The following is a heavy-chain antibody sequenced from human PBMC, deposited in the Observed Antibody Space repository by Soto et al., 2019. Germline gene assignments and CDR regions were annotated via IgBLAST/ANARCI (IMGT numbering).Heavy chain of an antibody. V-gene: IGHV3-23*01. CDR1: GFTFSSYA. CDR3: AKALQLVPYYYYGMDV. Sequence: GESLKISCAASGFTFSSYAMSWVRQAPGKGLEWVSAISGSGGSTYYADSVKGRFTISRDNSKNTLYLQMNSLRAEDTAVYYCAKALQLVPYYYYGMDVWGQGTTVTVSS. D-gene: IGHD6-13*01. J-gene: IGHJ6*02. CDR2: ISGSGGST.